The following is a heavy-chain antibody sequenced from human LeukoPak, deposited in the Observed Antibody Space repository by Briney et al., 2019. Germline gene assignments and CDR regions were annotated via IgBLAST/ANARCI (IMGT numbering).Heavy chain of an antibody. Sequence: ASAKVSCKASGYTFTIYAIHWVRQGPGQRLEWMGWIHAGNGDTKYSQNFQDRVTFTRDTSANTAYMELTNLRSEDTAMYYCTRDRDNRDDLWGQGTLVTVSS. J-gene: IGHJ5*02. CDR1: GYTFTIYA. V-gene: IGHV1-3*01. CDR2: IHAGNGDT. D-gene: IGHD1-14*01. CDR3: TRDRDNRDDL.